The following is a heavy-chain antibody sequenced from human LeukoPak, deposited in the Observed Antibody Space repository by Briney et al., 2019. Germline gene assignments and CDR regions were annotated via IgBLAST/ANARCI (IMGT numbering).Heavy chain of an antibody. CDR3: ARDQSAMIAQNGMDV. Sequence: GGSLRLSCAASGLTFSSYGMNWVRQAPGKGLEWVSYISSSSSTIYYADSVKGRFTISGDNSKNTLYLQMNSLRAEDTAVYYCARDQSAMIAQNGMDVWGQGTTVTVSS. D-gene: IGHD3-22*01. CDR2: ISSSSSTI. CDR1: GLTFSSYG. J-gene: IGHJ6*02. V-gene: IGHV3-48*01.